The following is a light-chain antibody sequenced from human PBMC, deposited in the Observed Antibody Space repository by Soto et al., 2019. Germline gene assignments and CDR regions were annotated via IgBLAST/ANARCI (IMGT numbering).Light chain of an antibody. J-gene: IGKJ1*01. V-gene: IGKV3-15*01. CDR1: QSVSSK. CDR3: QQYNSWLWT. CDR2: GAS. Sequence: EIVMTQSPATLSVSPGEGATLSCRASQSVSSKLAWYQQKPGQAPRLLIYGASTRATGIPARFSGSGSGTEFTLIISCLQSEDSAVYYCQQYNSWLWTFGQGTKVEIK.